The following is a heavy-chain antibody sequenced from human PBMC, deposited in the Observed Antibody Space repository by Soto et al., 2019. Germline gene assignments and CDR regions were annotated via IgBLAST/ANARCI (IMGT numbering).Heavy chain of an antibody. Sequence: SDTLSLTCTFSGCSISSYYWSWIRQPPGKGLEWIGYIYYSGSTNYNPSLKSRVTISVDTSKNQFSLKLNSMTAADTAVYYCARHNYGSGSTYFDYWGQGTLVTIS. J-gene: IGHJ4*02. CDR3: ARHNYGSGSTYFDY. D-gene: IGHD3-10*01. CDR1: GCSISSYY. V-gene: IGHV4-59*08. CDR2: IYYSGST.